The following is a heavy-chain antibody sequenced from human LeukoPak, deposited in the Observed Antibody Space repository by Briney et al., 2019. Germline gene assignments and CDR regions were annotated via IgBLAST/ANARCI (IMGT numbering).Heavy chain of an antibody. V-gene: IGHV3-23*01. CDR3: AKDPGVPAAILSFSWFDP. D-gene: IGHD2-2*01. J-gene: IGHJ5*02. CDR1: GFTFSSYA. Sequence: GGSLRLSCAASGFTFSSYAMSWVRQAPGKGLEWVSAISGSDGSTYYADSVKGRFTISRDNSKNTLYPQMNSLRAEDTAVYYCAKDPGVPAAILSFSWFDPWGQGTLVTVSS. CDR2: ISGSDGST.